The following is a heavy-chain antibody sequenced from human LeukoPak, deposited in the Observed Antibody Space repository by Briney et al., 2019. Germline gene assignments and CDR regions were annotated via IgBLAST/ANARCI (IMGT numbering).Heavy chain of an antibody. J-gene: IGHJ4*02. V-gene: IGHV3-48*02. D-gene: IGHD2-21*01. Sequence: PGGSLRLSCAASGFTFSSYSMNWVRQAPGKGLEWISYITSSSSTIYYADSVKGRFTISRDNAKNSLSLQMNSLRDEDTAVYYCAREGGAGSNFDYWGQGTLVTVSS. CDR3: AREGGAGSNFDY. CDR2: ITSSSSTI. CDR1: GFTFSSYS.